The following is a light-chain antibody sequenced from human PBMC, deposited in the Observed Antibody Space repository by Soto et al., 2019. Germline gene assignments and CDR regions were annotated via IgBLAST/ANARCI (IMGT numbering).Light chain of an antibody. CDR2: EVN. CDR3: SSYSDSDTKA. J-gene: IGLJ1*01. CDR1: SSDVGAYIY. Sequence: QSVLTQPASVSGSPGPSINISCGGTSSDVGAYIYVSWYQQYPGKAPKLIIYEVNNRLSGVSGRFSGDRYETRAYLTISELQAEDEADYYCSSYSDSDTKAFGTGTKVTGL. V-gene: IGLV2-14*03.